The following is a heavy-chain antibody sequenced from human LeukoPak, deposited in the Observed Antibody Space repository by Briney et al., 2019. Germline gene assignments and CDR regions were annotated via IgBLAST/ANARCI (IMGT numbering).Heavy chain of an antibody. CDR3: ARDLDGDYVVGAFDI. V-gene: IGHV6-1*01. D-gene: IGHD4-17*01. CDR1: GDSISSNSAA. J-gene: IGHJ3*02. CDR2: TYYRSKWYH. Sequence: SQTLSLTCAISGDSISSNSAAWTWIRQSPSRGLEWLGRTYYRSKWYHDYALSVKSRITINPDTSKNQFSLQLNSVTPEDTAVYYCARDLDGDYVVGAFDIWGQGTMVTVSS.